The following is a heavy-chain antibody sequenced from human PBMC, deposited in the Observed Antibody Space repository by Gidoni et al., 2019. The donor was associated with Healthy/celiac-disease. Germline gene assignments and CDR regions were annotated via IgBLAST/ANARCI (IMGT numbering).Heavy chain of an antibody. CDR3: ARGSGSYYFLDY. D-gene: IGHD1-26*01. Sequence: QVQLVESGGGVVKPGRSLRLSCAASGFTFSSYGMHWVRQAPGKGLEWLAVIWYDGSNKYYADSVKGRFTISRDNSKNTLYLQMNSLRAEDTAVYYCARGSGSYYFLDYWGQGTLVTVSS. CDR2: IWYDGSNK. V-gene: IGHV3-33*01. CDR1: GFTFSSYG. J-gene: IGHJ4*02.